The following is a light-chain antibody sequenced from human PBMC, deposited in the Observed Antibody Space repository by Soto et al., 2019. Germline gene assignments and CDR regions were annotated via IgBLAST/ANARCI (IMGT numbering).Light chain of an antibody. CDR2: AAS. CDR1: QGISSY. V-gene: IGKV1-8*01. Sequence: AILRTQSPSSFAASTGDRVTITCRSSQGISSYLAWYQQKPGKAPKLLIYAASTLQSGVPSRFSGSGSGTDFTLTISCLQSQDFATYYCQQYYSYPRTFGQGTKVDIK. CDR3: QQYYSYPRT. J-gene: IGKJ1*01.